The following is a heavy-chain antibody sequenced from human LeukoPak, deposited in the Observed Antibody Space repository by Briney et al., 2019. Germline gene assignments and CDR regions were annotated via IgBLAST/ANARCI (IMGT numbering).Heavy chain of an antibody. CDR2: ISGSGRLI. D-gene: IGHD7-27*01. CDR1: GFTFSSYE. V-gene: IGHV3-48*03. J-gene: IGHJ3*01. Sequence: GGSLRLSCAASGFTFSSYEMNWVRQAPGKGLEWVSSISGSGRLIWYAGSVKGRFTISRDNAANSLFLQMNSLRVEDTAVYYCARDLQTGLAFDAWGQGTVVSVSS. CDR3: ARDLQTGLAFDA.